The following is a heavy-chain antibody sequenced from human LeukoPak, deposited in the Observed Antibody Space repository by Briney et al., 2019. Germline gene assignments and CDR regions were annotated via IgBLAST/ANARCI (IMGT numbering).Heavy chain of an antibody. V-gene: IGHV3-30*03. CDR3: ARESGGAGMDV. CDR1: GFTFSSYG. Sequence: GGSLRLSCAASGFTFSSYGTHWVRQAPGKGLEWVAVISYDGSNKYYADSVKGRFTISRDNSKNTLYLQMNSLRAEDTAVYYCARESGGAGMDVWGQGTTVTVSS. J-gene: IGHJ6*02. D-gene: IGHD2-15*01. CDR2: ISYDGSNK.